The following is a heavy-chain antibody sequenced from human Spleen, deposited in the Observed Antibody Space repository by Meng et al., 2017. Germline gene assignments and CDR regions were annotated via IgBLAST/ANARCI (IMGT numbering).Heavy chain of an antibody. D-gene: IGHD3-16*01. V-gene: IGHV1-2*02. CDR2: INPNSGGT. Sequence: ASVKVSCKASGYTFTGYYMHWVRQAPGQGLEWMGWINPNSGGTNYAQKFQGRVTMTRDTSISTAYMGLSRLRSDDTAVYYCARVGGGLPHYYYYGMDVWGQGTTVTVSS. J-gene: IGHJ6*02. CDR3: ARVGGGLPHYYYYGMDV. CDR1: GYTFTGYY.